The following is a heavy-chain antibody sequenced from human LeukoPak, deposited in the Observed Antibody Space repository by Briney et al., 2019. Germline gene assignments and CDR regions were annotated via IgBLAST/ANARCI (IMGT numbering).Heavy chain of an antibody. J-gene: IGHJ3*02. V-gene: IGHV4-59*01. Sequence: PSETLSLTCTVSGGSISSYYWSWIRQPPGKGLEWIGYIYYSGSTNYNPSLKSRVTISVDTSKNQFSLKLSSVTAADTAVYYCARAGIVVVPAATYAFDIWGQGTMVTVSS. D-gene: IGHD2-2*01. CDR1: GGSISSYY. CDR3: ARAGIVVVPAATYAFDI. CDR2: IYYSGST.